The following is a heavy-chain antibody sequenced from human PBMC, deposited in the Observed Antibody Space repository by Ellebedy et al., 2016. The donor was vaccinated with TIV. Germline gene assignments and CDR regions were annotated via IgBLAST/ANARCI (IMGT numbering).Heavy chain of an antibody. CDR1: GFTFSNYW. V-gene: IGHV3-7*01. Sequence: GESLKISCAASGFTFSNYWMSWVRQAPGKGLEWVANIKQDGSETYYVDSVKGRFTISRDNAKNSLYLQRNSLRADETAVYYCARSPYTGYSDLGFDYWGQGSLVTVSS. CDR3: ARSPYTGYSDLGFDY. D-gene: IGHD2-2*02. CDR2: IKQDGSET. J-gene: IGHJ4*02.